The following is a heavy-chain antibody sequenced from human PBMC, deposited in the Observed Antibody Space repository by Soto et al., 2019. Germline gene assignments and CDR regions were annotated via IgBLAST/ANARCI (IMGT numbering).Heavy chain of an antibody. J-gene: IGHJ5*02. CDR2: INHSGST. CDR1: GGSFSGYY. CDR3: ARGLKPRYCSGGSCYSRWFDP. Sequence: QVQLQQWGAGLLKPSETLSLTCAVYGGSFSGYYWSWIRQPPGKGLEWIGEINHSGSTNYNPSLKSRVTISVETSKNQFSLKLSSVTAADTAVYYCARGLKPRYCSGGSCYSRWFDPWGQGTLVTVSS. V-gene: IGHV4-34*01. D-gene: IGHD2-15*01.